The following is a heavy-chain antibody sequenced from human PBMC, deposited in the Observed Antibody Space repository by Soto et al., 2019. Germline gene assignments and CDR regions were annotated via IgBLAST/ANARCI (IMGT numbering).Heavy chain of an antibody. CDR3: AKDSRLGIAAAGKYYYYGMDV. CDR1: GFTFSSYG. V-gene: IGHV3-30*18. Sequence: GGSLRLSCAASGFTFSSYGMHWVRQAPGKGLEWVAVISYDGSNKYYADSVKGRFTISRDNSKNTLYLQMNSLRAEDTAVYYCAKDSRLGIAAAGKYYYYGMDVWGQGPTVTVSS. J-gene: IGHJ6*02. D-gene: IGHD6-25*01. CDR2: ISYDGSNK.